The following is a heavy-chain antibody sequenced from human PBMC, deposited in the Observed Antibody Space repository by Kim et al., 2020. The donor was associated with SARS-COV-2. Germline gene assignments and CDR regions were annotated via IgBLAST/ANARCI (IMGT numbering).Heavy chain of an antibody. J-gene: IGHJ4*02. Sequence: ASVKVSCKASGYTFTSYDISWVRQAPGQGLEWMGWISAHNGNTNYAQNLQGRVTMTGDTSTRTAYLDLRSLRSDDTSVYYRATHKSLDYSNSSSFDFWGQGTLVTVSS. V-gene: IGHV1-18*01. CDR3: ATHKSLDYSNSSSFDF. CDR2: ISAHNGNT. D-gene: IGHD6-6*01. CDR1: GYTFTSYD.